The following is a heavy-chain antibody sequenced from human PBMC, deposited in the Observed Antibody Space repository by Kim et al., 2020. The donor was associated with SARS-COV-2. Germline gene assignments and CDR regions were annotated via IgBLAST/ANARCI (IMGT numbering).Heavy chain of an antibody. D-gene: IGHD6-13*01. Sequence: KGRFTIYRDKSKNTLYLQMNSLRAEATAVYYCAKDPLWYSSTWYPGWFDPWGQGTLVTVSS. J-gene: IGHJ5*02. V-gene: IGHV3-23*01. CDR3: AKDPLWYSSTWYPGWFDP.